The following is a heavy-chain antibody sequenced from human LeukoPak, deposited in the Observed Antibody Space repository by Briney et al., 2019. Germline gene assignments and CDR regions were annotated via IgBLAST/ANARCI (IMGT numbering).Heavy chain of an antibody. V-gene: IGHV4-34*01. CDR1: GGSFSGYY. CDR3: ARTYDSSGYYYAFDY. CDR2: INHSGST. Sequence: SETLSLTCAVYGGSFSGYYWSWIRQPPGKGLEWIGEINHSGSTNYNPSLKSRVTISVDTSKNQFSLKLSSVTAADTAVYYCARTYDSSGYYYAFDYWGRGTLVTVSS. D-gene: IGHD3-22*01. J-gene: IGHJ4*02.